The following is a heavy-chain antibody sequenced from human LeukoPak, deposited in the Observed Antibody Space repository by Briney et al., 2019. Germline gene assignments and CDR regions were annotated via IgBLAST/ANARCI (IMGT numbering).Heavy chain of an antibody. CDR3: ARGSRDCTNGVCVFYFDY. J-gene: IGHJ4*02. Sequence: SQTLSLTCTVSGGSISSGGYYWSWIRQHPGKGLEWIGYIYYSGSTYYNPSLKSRVTISVDTSKNQFSLKLSSATAADTAVYYCARGSRDCTNGVCVFYFDYWGQGTLVTVSS. CDR1: GGSISSGGYY. CDR2: IYYSGST. V-gene: IGHV4-31*03. D-gene: IGHD2-8*01.